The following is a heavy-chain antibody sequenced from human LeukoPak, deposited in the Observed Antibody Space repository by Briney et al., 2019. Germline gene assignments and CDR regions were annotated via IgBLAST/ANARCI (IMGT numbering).Heavy chain of an antibody. D-gene: IGHD5-24*01. CDR3: VRRGGSDGWGAFDI. Sequence: GGSLRLSCAASGFTFSSYGMHWVRQAPGKGLEWVAVIWYDGSNKYYADSVKGRFTISRDNSKNTLSLQMNSLSREDTAIYYCVRRGGSDGWGAFDIWGQGTVVTVSS. CDR1: GFTFSSYG. V-gene: IGHV3-33*01. J-gene: IGHJ3*02. CDR2: IWYDGSNK.